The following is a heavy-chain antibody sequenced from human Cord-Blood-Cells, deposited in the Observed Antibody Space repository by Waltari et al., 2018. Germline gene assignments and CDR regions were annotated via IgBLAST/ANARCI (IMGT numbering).Heavy chain of an antibody. Sequence: QVQLVQSGAEVKKPGSSVKVSCKASGGTFSSYAISWVRQAPGQGLEWMGGIIPIFGTANYAQNFRGRVTMTADEATSTAYMELSSLRSEDMAVYYCARDDSSSSYYYGMDVWGQGTTVTVSS. CDR1: GGTFSSYA. CDR3: ARDDSSSSYYYGMDV. CDR2: IIPIFGTA. V-gene: IGHV1-69*12. J-gene: IGHJ6*02. D-gene: IGHD6-6*01.